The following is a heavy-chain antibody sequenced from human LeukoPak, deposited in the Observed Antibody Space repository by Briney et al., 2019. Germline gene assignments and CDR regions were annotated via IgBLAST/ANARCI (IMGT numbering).Heavy chain of an antibody. CDR2: INHSGST. CDR1: GGSFSGYY. Sequence: SETLSLTGAVYGGSFSGYYWSWIRQPPGKGLEWIGEINHSGSTDYNPSLKSRVTISVDTSKNQFSLKLSSVTAADTAVYYCARSKGRAWFDPWGQGTLVTVSS. D-gene: IGHD3-10*01. CDR3: ARSKGRAWFDP. J-gene: IGHJ5*02. V-gene: IGHV4-34*01.